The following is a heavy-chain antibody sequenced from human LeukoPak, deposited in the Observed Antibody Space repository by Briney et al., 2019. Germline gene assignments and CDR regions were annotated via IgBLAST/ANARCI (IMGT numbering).Heavy chain of an antibody. CDR2: IKSKTDGGTT. J-gene: IGHJ5*02. Sequence: GGSLRLSCAASGFTFSNAWMSWVRQAPGKGLEWVGRIKSKTDGGTTDYAAPVKGRFTISRDDSKNTLYLHMNSLKTEDTAVYYCAKGAGYSGSYYGFDPWGQGTLVTVSS. CDR3: AKGAGYSGSYYGFDP. CDR1: GFTFSNAW. V-gene: IGHV3-15*01. D-gene: IGHD1-26*01.